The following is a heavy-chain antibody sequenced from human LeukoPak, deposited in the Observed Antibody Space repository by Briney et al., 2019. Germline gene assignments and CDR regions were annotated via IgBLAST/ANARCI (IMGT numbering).Heavy chain of an antibody. D-gene: IGHD3-22*01. CDR3: ARAAYDSSGFPYYYYYYGMDV. CDR1: GFTFSRYE. V-gene: IGHV3-48*03. J-gene: IGHJ6*02. CDR2: ISSSGSTI. Sequence: GGSLRLSCAASGFTFSRYEMNWVRQAPGKGLEWVSYISSSGSTIYYADSVKGRFTISRDNAKNSLYLQMNSLRAEDTAVYYCARAAYDSSGFPYYYYYYGMDVWGQGTTVTVSS.